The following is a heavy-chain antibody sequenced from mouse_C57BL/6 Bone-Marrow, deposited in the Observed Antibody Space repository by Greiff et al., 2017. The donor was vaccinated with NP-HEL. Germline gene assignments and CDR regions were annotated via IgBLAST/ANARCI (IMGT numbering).Heavy chain of an antibody. D-gene: IGHD2-2*01. V-gene: IGHV1-22*01. J-gene: IGHJ2*01. Sequence: VQLQQSGPELVKPGASVKMSCKASGYTFTDYNMHWVKQSHGKSLEWIGYINPNNGGTSYNQKFKGKATLTVNKSSSTAYMELRSLTSEDSAVYYCARCTMVTTGYFDYWGQGTTLTVSS. CDR2: INPNNGGT. CDR3: ARCTMVTTGYFDY. CDR1: GYTFTDYN.